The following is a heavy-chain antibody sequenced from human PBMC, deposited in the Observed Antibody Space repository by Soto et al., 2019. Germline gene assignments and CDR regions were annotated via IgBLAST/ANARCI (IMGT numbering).Heavy chain of an antibody. Sequence: EVQLVESGGGLVQPGGSLRLSCAASGFTFSSYSMSWVRQAPGKGLEWVSYISSISNTIYYADSVKGRFTISRDNANTSLYLHMNSLSAEDTAVYYWARDRGCSGGICYRDLGYWGQGTLVTVYS. CDR1: GFTFSSYS. CDR3: ARDRGCSGGICYRDLGY. D-gene: IGHD2-15*01. J-gene: IGHJ4*02. V-gene: IGHV3-48*01. CDR2: ISSISNTI.